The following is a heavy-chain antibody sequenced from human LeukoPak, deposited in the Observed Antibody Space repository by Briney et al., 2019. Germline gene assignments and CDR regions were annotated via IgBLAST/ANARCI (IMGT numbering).Heavy chain of an antibody. D-gene: IGHD2-15*01. CDR3: AKAPVTSCRGAFCYPFDY. Sequence: PGGSLRLSCAASGFTFSRYGMSWVRQAPGKGLEWVSTINNSGRNTHYADSVKGRFTISRDTSRSTLYLQMNSLRAEDAAVYYCAKAPVTSCRGAFCYPFDYWGQGTLVTVSS. J-gene: IGHJ4*02. CDR2: INNSGRNT. V-gene: IGHV3-23*01. CDR1: GFTFSRYG.